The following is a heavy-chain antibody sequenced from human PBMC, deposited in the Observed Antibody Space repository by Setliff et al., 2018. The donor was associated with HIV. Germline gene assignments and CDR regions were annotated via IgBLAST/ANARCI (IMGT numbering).Heavy chain of an antibody. CDR1: GFMFNDYG. Sequence: GGSLRLSCVGSGFMFNDYGMSWVRQAPGKGLEWVANIKQDGSDKYYVDSVKGRFTISRDNAKNSLSLQMNSLRAEDTALYWCARAVDYNYYYYMDVWGTGTTVTVSS. V-gene: IGHV3-7*03. J-gene: IGHJ6*03. D-gene: IGHD2-21*01. CDR3: ARAVDYNYYYYMDV. CDR2: IKQDGSDK.